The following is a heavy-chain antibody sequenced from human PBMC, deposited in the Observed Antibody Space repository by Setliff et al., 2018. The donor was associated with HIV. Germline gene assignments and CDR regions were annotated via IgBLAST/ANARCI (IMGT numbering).Heavy chain of an antibody. CDR1: GGSISSSTYY. Sequence: SETLSLTCTVSGGSISSSTYYWGWIRQPPGKGLEWIGSIYYSGSTYYNPSLKSRVTISVDTSKNQFSLRLSSVTAADTAVYYCARLPRQLLKGAAAYFDYWGQGTLVTVS. D-gene: IGHD5-18*01. CDR2: IYYSGST. V-gene: IGHV4-39*07. J-gene: IGHJ4*02. CDR3: ARLPRQLLKGAAAYFDY.